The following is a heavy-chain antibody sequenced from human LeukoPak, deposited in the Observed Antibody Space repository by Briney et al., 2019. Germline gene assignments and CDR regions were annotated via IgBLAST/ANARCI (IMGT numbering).Heavy chain of an antibody. Sequence: GGSPRLSCAASGFTFSDYALSWVRQAPGMGPECVSAISASGIATYYAESVKGRFSISRDNSRSSLYLQMNSLRADDTAVYYCPKSSLPENYYYYGMDVRGQGTTVTVSS. J-gene: IGHJ6*02. CDR3: PKSSLPENYYYYGMDV. V-gene: IGHV3-23*01. CDR1: GFTFSDYA. CDR2: ISASGIAT.